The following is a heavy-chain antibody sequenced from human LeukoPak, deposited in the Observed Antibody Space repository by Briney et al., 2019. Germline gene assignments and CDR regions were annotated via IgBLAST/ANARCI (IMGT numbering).Heavy chain of an antibody. J-gene: IGHJ4*02. CDR3: AAESFIVGAANFDY. CDR1: GLTFTSSA. Sequence: SVKVSCKASGLTFTSSAVQWVRQARGQRLEWIGWIVVGSGNTNYAQKFQERVTITRDMSTSTAYMELSSLRSEDTAVYYCAAESFIVGAANFDYWGQGTLVTVSS. V-gene: IGHV1-58*01. CDR2: IVVGSGNT. D-gene: IGHD1-26*01.